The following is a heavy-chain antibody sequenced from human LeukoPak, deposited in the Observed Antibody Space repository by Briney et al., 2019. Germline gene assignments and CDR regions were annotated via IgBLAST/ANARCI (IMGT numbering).Heavy chain of an antibody. CDR2: INPNSGGT. V-gene: IGHV1-2*02. D-gene: IGHD4-17*01. J-gene: IGHJ6*03. CDR1: GYTFTGYY. CDR3: ARVRLRGLATYYYYMDV. Sequence: ASVKVSCKASGYTFTGYYMHWVRQAPGQGLEWMGWINPNSGGTNYAQKFQGRVTMTRDTSISTAYMELRRLRSDDTAVYYCARVRLRGLATYYYYMDVWGKGTTVTVSS.